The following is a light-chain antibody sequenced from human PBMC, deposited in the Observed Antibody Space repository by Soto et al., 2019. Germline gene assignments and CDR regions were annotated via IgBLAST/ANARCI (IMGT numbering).Light chain of an antibody. CDR3: QQYGGSPRT. Sequence: IVLTPSPGFLSLSPGDRASRSWGASQTVSSSLAWYQQKPGQAPRLLISGASSGAADIPDRFSGSGSGTDFTLTINRLEPEDFAVYYCQQYGGSPRTFGQGTKVDI. CDR2: GAS. V-gene: IGKV3-20*01. CDR1: QTVSSS. J-gene: IGKJ1*01.